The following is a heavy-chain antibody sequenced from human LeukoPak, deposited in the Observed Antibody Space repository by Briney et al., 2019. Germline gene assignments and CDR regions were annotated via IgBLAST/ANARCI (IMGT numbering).Heavy chain of an antibody. J-gene: IGHJ6*02. D-gene: IGHD2-2*01. V-gene: IGHV1-2*04. CDR3: ARESGVCSSTSCYYYYYGMDV. CDR2: INPNSGGT. Sequence: LWASVTVSCKASGYTFTGYYMHWVRQAPGQGLEWMGWINPNSGGTNYAQKFQGWVTMTRDTSISTAYMELSRLRSDDTAVYYCARESGVCSSTSCYYYYYGMDVWGQGTTVTVSS. CDR1: GYTFTGYY.